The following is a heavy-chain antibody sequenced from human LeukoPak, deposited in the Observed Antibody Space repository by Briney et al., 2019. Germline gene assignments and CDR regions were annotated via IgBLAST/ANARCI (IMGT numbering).Heavy chain of an antibody. CDR2: IYYSGST. CDR3: ARDRGATVTSSTYYFDY. Sequence: SQTLSLTCTVSGGSISSGDYYWSWIRQPLGKGLEWIGYIYYSGSTYYNPSLKSRVTISVDTSKNQFSLKLSSVTAADTAVYYCARDRGATVTSSTYYFDYWGQGTLVTVSS. J-gene: IGHJ4*02. CDR1: GGSISSGDYY. V-gene: IGHV4-30-4*01. D-gene: IGHD4-17*01.